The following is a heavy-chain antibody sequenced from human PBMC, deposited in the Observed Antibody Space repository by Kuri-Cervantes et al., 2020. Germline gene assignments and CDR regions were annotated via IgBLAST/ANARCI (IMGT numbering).Heavy chain of an antibody. J-gene: IGHJ4*02. CDR3: ARVLTVRGVIPLGY. CDR1: GYTFTSYA. CDR2: INAGNGNT. D-gene: IGHD3-10*01. V-gene: IGHV1-3*01. Sequence: ASVKVSCKASGYTFTSYAMHWVRQAPGQRLEWMGWINAGNGNTKYSQKFQGRVTITRDTSASTAYMELSSLRSEDTAVYYCARVLTVRGVIPLGYWGQGTPVTVSS.